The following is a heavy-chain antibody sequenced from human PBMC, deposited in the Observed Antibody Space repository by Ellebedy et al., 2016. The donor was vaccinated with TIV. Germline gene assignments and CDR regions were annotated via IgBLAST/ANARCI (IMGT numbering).Heavy chain of an antibody. CDR3: ARRISGTYGDDAFDI. Sequence: LSLTCAASGFTVSYTYMNWVRQAPGKGLEWVSVIHTGGDTYYADSVKGRFTISRDSSKNTVFLQMNSLRAEDTAMYYCARRISGTYGDDAFDIWGQGTMVTVSS. D-gene: IGHD1-20*01. V-gene: IGHV3-53*01. CDR2: IHTGGDT. CDR1: GFTVSYTY. J-gene: IGHJ3*02.